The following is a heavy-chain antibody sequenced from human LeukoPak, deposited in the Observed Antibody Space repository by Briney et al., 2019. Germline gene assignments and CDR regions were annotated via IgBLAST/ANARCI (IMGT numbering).Heavy chain of an antibody. Sequence: PGGSLRLSCEASGFSFSRYWMSWVRQAPLRGLEWVANIKPDGSEIYYVDSVKGRFTISRDNAKNAVYLHMNSLRPEDTAIYYCARDKVGGPTKFDSWGQGIRVTVSS. J-gene: IGHJ5*01. D-gene: IGHD3-16*01. V-gene: IGHV3-7*01. CDR2: IKPDGSEI. CDR1: GFSFSRYW. CDR3: ARDKVGGPTKFDS.